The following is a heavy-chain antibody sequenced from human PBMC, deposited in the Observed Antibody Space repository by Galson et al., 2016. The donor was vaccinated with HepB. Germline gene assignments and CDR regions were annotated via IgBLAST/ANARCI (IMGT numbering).Heavy chain of an antibody. CDR2: ISGRGEST. D-gene: IGHD4-17*01. J-gene: IGHJ5*02. V-gene: IGHV3-23*01. CDR1: GSTTFSHYA. CDR3: ARGRATVPWGNWFDP. Sequence: SLRLSCAVSGSTTFSHYAMTWVRQAPGKGLEWVAIISGRGESTYYADSVKGRFAISRDNSKNTFYLQTHSLRVEDTAVYYCARGRATVPWGNWFDPWGQGTLVTVSS.